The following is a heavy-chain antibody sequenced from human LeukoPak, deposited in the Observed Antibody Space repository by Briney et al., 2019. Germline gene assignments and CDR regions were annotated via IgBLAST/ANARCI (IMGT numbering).Heavy chain of an antibody. Sequence: GGSLRLSCAASGFSFSDYNMHWVRQAPGKGLEWMAVISYNGINEYYADSVKGRFTISRDNSKSTLLLQMNSLRAEDTAVYYCAKVRWDNSGWYYLDSWGQGTLVTASS. J-gene: IGHJ4*02. CDR2: ISYNGINE. CDR3: AKVRWDNSGWYYLDS. D-gene: IGHD6-19*01. V-gene: IGHV3-30*18. CDR1: GFSFSDYN.